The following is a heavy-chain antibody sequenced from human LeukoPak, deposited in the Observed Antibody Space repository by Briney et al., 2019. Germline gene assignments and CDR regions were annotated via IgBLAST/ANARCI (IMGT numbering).Heavy chain of an antibody. CDR1: VYTFTSYG. CDR2: ISAYNGNT. J-gene: IGHJ3*02. V-gene: IGHV1-18*01. Sequence: ASVKVSCKASVYTFTSYGISWVRQAPGQGLEWMGWISAYNGNTNYAQKLQGRVTMTTDTSTSTAYMELRSLRSDDTAVYYCARDACGGSCYSAAFDIWGQGTMVTVSS. D-gene: IGHD2-15*01. CDR3: ARDACGGSCYSAAFDI.